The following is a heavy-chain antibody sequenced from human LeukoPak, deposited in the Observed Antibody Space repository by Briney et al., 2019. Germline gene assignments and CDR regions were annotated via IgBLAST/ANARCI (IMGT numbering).Heavy chain of an antibody. D-gene: IGHD3-10*01. Sequence: ASVKVSCKASGYTFTGYYMHWVRQAPGQGLEWMGWINPNSGGTNYAQKFQGRVTMTRDTSISTAYMELSRLRSDDTAVYYCARDGLIGGWFGELQEDYWGQGTLVTVSS. V-gene: IGHV1-2*02. CDR3: ARDGLIGGWFGELQEDY. J-gene: IGHJ4*02. CDR2: INPNSGGT. CDR1: GYTFTGYY.